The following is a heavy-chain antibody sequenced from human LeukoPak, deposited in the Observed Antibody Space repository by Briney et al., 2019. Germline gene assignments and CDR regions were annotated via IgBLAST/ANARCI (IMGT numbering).Heavy chain of an antibody. V-gene: IGHV1-18*01. CDR1: GYTFTSYG. D-gene: IGHD2-15*01. CDR2: ISAYNGDT. Sequence: WASVTVSCKASGYTFTSYGISWVRQAPGQGLEWMGWISAYNGDTNYAQKLQGRVTITTDTSTSTAYMELRSLRSDDTAVYYCAREYCSGGSCHNWFDPWGQGTLVTVSS. CDR3: AREYCSGGSCHNWFDP. J-gene: IGHJ5*02.